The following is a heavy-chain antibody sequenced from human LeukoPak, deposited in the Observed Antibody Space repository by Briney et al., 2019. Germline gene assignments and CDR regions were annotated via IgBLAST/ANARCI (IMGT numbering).Heavy chain of an antibody. Sequence: GGSLRLSCAGSGFTFSTYTMSWVRQAPGKGLEWVSAITGSGASTYYADSVKGRFTTSRDNSKVAVYLQMNSLRAEDTTVYYCAKDRGPGRCGDIDYWGQGTPVTVSS. J-gene: IGHJ4*02. CDR3: AKDRGPGRCGDIDY. CDR1: GFTFSTYT. D-gene: IGHD3-10*01. V-gene: IGHV3-23*01. CDR2: ITGSGAST.